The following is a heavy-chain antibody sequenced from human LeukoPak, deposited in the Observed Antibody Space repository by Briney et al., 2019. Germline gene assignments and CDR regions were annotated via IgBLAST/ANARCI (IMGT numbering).Heavy chain of an antibody. J-gene: IGHJ4*02. D-gene: IGHD5-12*01. Sequence: TGGSLRLSCAASGFTFSSYAMSWVRQAPGKGLEWVSAISGSGGSTYYADSVKGRFTISRDNSKNTLYLQMNSLRAEDTAVYYCAKDGREWPRSLDYWGQGTLVTVSS. CDR2: ISGSGGST. CDR1: GFTFSSYA. V-gene: IGHV3-23*01. CDR3: AKDGREWPRSLDY.